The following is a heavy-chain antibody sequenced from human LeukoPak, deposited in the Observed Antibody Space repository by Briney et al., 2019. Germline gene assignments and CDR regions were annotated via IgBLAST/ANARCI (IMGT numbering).Heavy chain of an antibody. CDR3: AKDAHSSGWYKLEYRYFDY. CDR1: GFTFSSYA. J-gene: IGHJ4*02. CDR2: ISGSGGST. Sequence: GGSLRLSCAASGFTFSSYAMSWVRQAPGKGLEWVSAISGSGGSTYYADSVKGRFTISRDNSKNTLYLRMSSLRAEDTAVYYCAKDAHSSGWYKLEYRYFDYWGQGTLVTVSS. D-gene: IGHD6-19*01. V-gene: IGHV3-23*01.